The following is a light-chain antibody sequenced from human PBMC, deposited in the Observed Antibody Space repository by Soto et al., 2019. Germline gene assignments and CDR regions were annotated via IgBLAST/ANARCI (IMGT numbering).Light chain of an antibody. CDR3: SSYTSSSPYV. CDR2: DVS. V-gene: IGLV2-14*01. J-gene: IGLJ1*01. CDR1: SSEVGGYNY. Sequence: QSALTQPASVSGSPGQSITISCTGTSSEVGGYNYVSWYQQHPGKAPKLMIYDVSNRPSGVSNRFSGSKSGNTASLTISGLQAEDEADYYCSSYTSSSPYVFGTGTKVTVL.